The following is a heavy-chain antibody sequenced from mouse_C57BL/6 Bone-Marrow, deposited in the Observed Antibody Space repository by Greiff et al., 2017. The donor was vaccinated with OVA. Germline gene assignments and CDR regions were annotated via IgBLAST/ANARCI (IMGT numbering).Heavy chain of an antibody. CDR2: IDPENGDT. CDR1: GFNIKDDY. J-gene: IGHJ3*01. D-gene: IGHD1-1*01. V-gene: IGHV14-4*01. CDR3: TTYPYYSGSSFAY. Sequence: VQLQQSGAELVRPGASVKLSCTASGFNIKDDYMHWVKQRPEQGLEWIGWIDPENGDTEYASKFQGKATITADKSSNTAYLQLSSLTSKDAAVYVCTTYPYYSGSSFAYWGQGTLVTVSA.